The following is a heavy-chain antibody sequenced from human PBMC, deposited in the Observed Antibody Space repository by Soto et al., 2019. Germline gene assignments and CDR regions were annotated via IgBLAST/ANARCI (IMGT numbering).Heavy chain of an antibody. CDR2: IIPIFGTA. CDR1: GGTFSSYA. CDR3: ARGVYSYGYAFDI. Sequence: ASVKVSCKASGGTFSSYAISWVRQAPGQGLEWMGGIIPIFGTANYAQKFQGRVTITADESTSTAYMELSSLRSEDTAVYYCARGVYSYGYAFDIWGQGTMVTVSS. D-gene: IGHD5-18*01. J-gene: IGHJ3*02. V-gene: IGHV1-69*13.